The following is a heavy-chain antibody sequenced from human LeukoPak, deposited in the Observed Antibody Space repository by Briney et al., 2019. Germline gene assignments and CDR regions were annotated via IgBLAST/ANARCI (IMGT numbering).Heavy chain of an antibody. CDR1: GVTLSSYN. J-gene: IGHJ4*02. V-gene: IGHV3-48*02. CDR2: ISSSSTTI. CDR3: AKENHIDYYGSGSYYTNFDY. Sequence: QPGGSLRLSCAASGVTLSSYNMNWVRQAPGKGLEWVSYISSSSTTIYYADSVKGRFTISRANAKNSLYLQMNSLRDEDTAVYYCAKENHIDYYGSGSYYTNFDYWGQGTLVTVSS. D-gene: IGHD3-10*01.